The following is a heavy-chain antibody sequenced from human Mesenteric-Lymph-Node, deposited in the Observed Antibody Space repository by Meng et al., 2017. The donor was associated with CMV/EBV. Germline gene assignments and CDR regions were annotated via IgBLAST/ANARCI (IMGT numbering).Heavy chain of an antibody. CDR3: ARAFSSSPGQNWFDP. V-gene: IGHV3-74*01. CDR2: INSDGSST. Sequence: GESLKISCAASGFTFSSYWMHWVRQAPGKGLVWVSRINSDGSSTSYADSVKGRFTISRDNAKNTLYLQMNSLRAEDTAVYYCARAFSSSPGQNWFDPWGQGTLVTVSS. D-gene: IGHD6-6*01. CDR1: GFTFSSYW. J-gene: IGHJ5*02.